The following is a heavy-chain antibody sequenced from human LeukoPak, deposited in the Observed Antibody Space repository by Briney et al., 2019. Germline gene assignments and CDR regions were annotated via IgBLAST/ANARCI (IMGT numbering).Heavy chain of an antibody. J-gene: IGHJ4*02. Sequence: GGSLRPSCAASGFTFSSYSMNRVRQAPGKGLEWVSSISSSSSYIYYADSVKGRFTISRDNAKNSLYLQMNSLRAEDTAVYYCARAGVVGNDYYDILPDLDYWGQGTLVTVSS. CDR1: GFTFSSYS. V-gene: IGHV3-21*01. CDR2: ISSSSSYI. CDR3: ARAGVVGNDYYDILPDLDY. D-gene: IGHD3-9*01.